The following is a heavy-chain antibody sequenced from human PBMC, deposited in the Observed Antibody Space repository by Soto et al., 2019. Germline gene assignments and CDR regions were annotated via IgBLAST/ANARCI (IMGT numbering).Heavy chain of an antibody. Sequence: SETLSLTCTVSGSSISSGGYYWSWIRQRPGKGLEWIGYIYYGGSTYYNPSLKSRATISGDTSKNQFSLKLSSVTAADTAVYYCARGGYYYENSGQNAYDYWGQGILVTVSS. V-gene: IGHV4-31*03. CDR2: IYYGGST. CDR3: ARGGYYYENSGQNAYDY. CDR1: GSSISSGGYY. J-gene: IGHJ4*01. D-gene: IGHD3-22*01.